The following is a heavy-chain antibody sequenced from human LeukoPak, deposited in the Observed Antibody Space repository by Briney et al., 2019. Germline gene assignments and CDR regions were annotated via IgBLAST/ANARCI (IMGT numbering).Heavy chain of an antibody. Sequence: GGSLRLSCAVSGFRVRDYHMSWVRQAPGKGLEWVGLIRDSGEAFYADFARGRFAISRDESENTLYLQMNSLRAEDTAVYFCARDRAANQDWVEFDPWGQGTPVIASS. V-gene: IGHV3-66*03. CDR1: GFRVRDYH. D-gene: IGHD3/OR15-3a*01. J-gene: IGHJ5*02. CDR2: IRDSGEA. CDR3: ARDRAANQDWVEFDP.